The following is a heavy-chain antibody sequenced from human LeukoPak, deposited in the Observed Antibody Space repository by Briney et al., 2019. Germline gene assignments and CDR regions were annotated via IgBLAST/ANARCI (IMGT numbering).Heavy chain of an antibody. J-gene: IGHJ3*02. D-gene: IGHD3-10*01. CDR3: ARDFYDSGRFDAFDI. V-gene: IGHV3-21*01. CDR2: IRSSSTYI. CDR1: GFTFSSYS. Sequence: GGSLRLSCAASGFTFSSYSMNWVRQAPGKGLEWVSSIRSSSTYIYYADSLKGRSTISRDNAKNSLYLQMNSLRAEDTAVYYCARDFYDSGRFDAFDIWGQGTVVTVSS.